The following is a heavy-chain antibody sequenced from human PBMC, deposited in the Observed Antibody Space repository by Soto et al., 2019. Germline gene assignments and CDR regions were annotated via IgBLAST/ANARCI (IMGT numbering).Heavy chain of an antibody. CDR2: IYYSGST. D-gene: IGHD1-26*01. V-gene: IGHV4-30-4*01. Sequence: PSETLSLTCTVSGGSISSGDYYWSWIRQPPGKGLEWIGYIYYSGSTYYNPSLKSRVTISVDTSKDQFSLKLSSVTAADTAVYYCARDPGIVGATDAFDIWGQGTMVTV. J-gene: IGHJ3*02. CDR1: GGSISSGDYY. CDR3: ARDPGIVGATDAFDI.